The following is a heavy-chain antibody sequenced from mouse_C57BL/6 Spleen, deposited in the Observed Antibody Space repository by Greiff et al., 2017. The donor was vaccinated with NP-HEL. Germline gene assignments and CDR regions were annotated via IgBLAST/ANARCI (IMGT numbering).Heavy chain of an antibody. CDR1: GFNIKDYY. V-gene: IGHV14-1*01. Sequence: EVKLMESGAELVRPGASVKLSCTASGFNIKDYYMHWVKQRPEQGLEWIGRIDPEDGDTEYAPKFQGKATMTADTSSNTAYLQLSSLTSEDTAVYYCTTITTVVGDWYFDVWGTGTTVTVSS. CDR3: TTITTVVGDWYFDV. J-gene: IGHJ1*03. CDR2: IDPEDGDT. D-gene: IGHD1-1*01.